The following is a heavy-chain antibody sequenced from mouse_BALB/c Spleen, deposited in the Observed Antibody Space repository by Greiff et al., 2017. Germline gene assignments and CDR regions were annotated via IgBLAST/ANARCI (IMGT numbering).Heavy chain of an antibody. CDR3: ARGYDGYDSAMDY. V-gene: IGHV5-9-3*01. J-gene: IGHJ4*01. CDR1: GFTFSSYA. Sequence: EVQLMESGGGLVQPGGSRKLSCAASGFTFSSYAMSWVRQTPEKRLEWVATISSGGSYTYYPDSVKGRFTITRDNAKNTLYLQMSSLRSEDTAMYYCARGYDGYDSAMDYWGQGTSVTVSS. D-gene: IGHD2-2*01. CDR2: ISSGGSYT.